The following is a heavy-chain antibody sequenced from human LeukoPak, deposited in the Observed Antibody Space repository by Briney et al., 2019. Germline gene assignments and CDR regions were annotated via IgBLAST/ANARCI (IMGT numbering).Heavy chain of an antibody. CDR3: ARWDGYGDL. CDR1: GFSFSTYG. D-gene: IGHD5-12*01. CDR2: FGDTGMP. V-gene: IGHV3-23*01. Sequence: QPGGSLRLPCVASGFSFSTYGMTWVRQAPGKGLEWVSGFGDTGMPHYRDSVKGRFSISRDNSKNTFYLQMNSLRAEDTAIYYCARWDGYGDLWGRGTLVTVSS. J-gene: IGHJ2*01.